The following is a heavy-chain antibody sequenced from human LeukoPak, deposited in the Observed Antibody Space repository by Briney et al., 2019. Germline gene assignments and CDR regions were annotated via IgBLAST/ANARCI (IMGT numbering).Heavy chain of an antibody. CDR3: ASYDILTGYHSPFDY. D-gene: IGHD3-9*01. J-gene: IGHJ4*02. V-gene: IGHV3-30*03. CDR2: ISYDGKNM. CDR1: GFTFSSYG. Sequence: PGRSLRLSCAASGFTFSSYGMHWVRQAPGKGLEWVAVISYDGKNMYYADSVKGRFTISRDNSQSTLYLQMNSLRVEDTGVYYCASYDILTGYHSPFDYWGQGSLVTVSS.